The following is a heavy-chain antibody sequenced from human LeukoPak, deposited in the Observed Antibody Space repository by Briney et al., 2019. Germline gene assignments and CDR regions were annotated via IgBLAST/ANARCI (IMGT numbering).Heavy chain of an antibody. J-gene: IGHJ5*02. D-gene: IGHD2-2*01. CDR2: INPNSGGT. V-gene: IGHV1-2*02. CDR3: ARGPTRDIVVVPAAMGLFDP. CDR1: GYTFTGYY. Sequence: ASVTVSFKASGYTFTGYYMHWVRQAPGQGLEWMGWINPNSGGTNYAQKFQGRVTMTRDTSISTAYMELSRLRSDDTAVYYCARGPTRDIVVVPAAMGLFDPWGQGTLVTVSS.